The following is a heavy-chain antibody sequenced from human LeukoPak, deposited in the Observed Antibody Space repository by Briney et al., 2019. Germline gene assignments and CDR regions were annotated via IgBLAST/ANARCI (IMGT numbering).Heavy chain of an antibody. D-gene: IGHD2-2*01. CDR3: ASGIVVVPAAMGWFDP. J-gene: IGHJ5*02. V-gene: IGHV4-34*01. CDR1: GGSFSGYY. Sequence: SETLSLTCAVYGGSFSGYYWSWIRQPPGKGLEWIGEINHSGSTNYNPSLKSRVTISVDTSKNQFSLKLSSVTAADTAVYYCASGIVVVPAAMGWFDPWGQGTLVTVSS. CDR2: INHSGST.